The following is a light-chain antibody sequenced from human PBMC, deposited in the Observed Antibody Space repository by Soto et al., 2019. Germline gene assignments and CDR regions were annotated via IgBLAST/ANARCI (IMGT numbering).Light chain of an antibody. Sequence: QLVLTQPPSVSGAPGQRVTISCTGSSSNIGAHYDVHWYQQLPGTAPKLLIYANSNRPSGVPDRFSGSKSGTSASLAITGLQAEDEADYYCQSYDSSLSGVVFGGGTKVTVL. CDR2: ANS. J-gene: IGLJ2*01. CDR1: SSNIGAHYD. CDR3: QSYDSSLSGVV. V-gene: IGLV1-40*01.